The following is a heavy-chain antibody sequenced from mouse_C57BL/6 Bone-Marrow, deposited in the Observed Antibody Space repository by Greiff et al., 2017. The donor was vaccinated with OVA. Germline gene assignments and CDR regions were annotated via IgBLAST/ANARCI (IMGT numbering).Heavy chain of an antibody. J-gene: IGHJ1*03. CDR1: GFSLTSYG. Sequence: VKLVESGPGLVAPSQSLSITCTVSGFSLTSYGVHWVRPPPGKGLEWLVVIWSDGSTTYNSALKSRLSISKDNSKSQVFLKMNSRQTDETARYYCARHGRSYGYWYFDVWGTGTTVTVSS. CDR2: IWSDGST. D-gene: IGHD1-1*01. CDR3: ARHGRSYGYWYFDV. V-gene: IGHV2-6-1*01.